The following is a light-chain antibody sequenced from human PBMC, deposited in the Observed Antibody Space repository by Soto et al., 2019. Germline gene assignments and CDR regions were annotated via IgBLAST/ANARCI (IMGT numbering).Light chain of an antibody. CDR3: QQYGNSFT. J-gene: IGKJ3*01. V-gene: IGKV3-20*01. CDR1: QGVSGNY. CDR2: GAS. Sequence: EIVLTQSPGTLSLSPGERVSLSCRASQGVSGNYLGWYQQKPGQAPRLLIYGASNRATGIPDRISGSGSGTDFTLTISRLEPVDSAVYYCQQYGNSFTSGPGTKWKSN.